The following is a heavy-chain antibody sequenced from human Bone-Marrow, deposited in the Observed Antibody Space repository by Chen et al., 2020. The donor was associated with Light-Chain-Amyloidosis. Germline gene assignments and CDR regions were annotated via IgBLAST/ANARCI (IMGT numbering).Heavy chain of an antibody. CDR2: MNPNSGNT. CDR1: GYTFTSYD. V-gene: IGHV1-8*01. CDR3: ARADVDSSGYYYYY. Sequence: QVKLEQYGAEGKKPGASVKVSCKASGYTFTSYDINWVRQATGQGLEWMGWMNPNSGNTGYAQKFQGRVTMTSNTSISTAYMELSSLRSEDTAVYYCARADVDSSGYYYYYWGQGTLVTVSS. D-gene: IGHD3-22*01. J-gene: IGHJ4*02.